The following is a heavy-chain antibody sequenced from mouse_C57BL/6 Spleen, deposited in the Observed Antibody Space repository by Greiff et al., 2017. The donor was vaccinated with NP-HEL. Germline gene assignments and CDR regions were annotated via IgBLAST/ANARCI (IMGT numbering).Heavy chain of an antibody. CDR2: IDPETGGT. CDR1: GYTFTDYE. V-gene: IGHV1-15*01. Sequence: VQVVESGAELVRPGASVTLSCKASGYTFTDYEMHWVKQTPVHGLEWIGAIDPETGGTAYNQKFKGKAILTADKSSSTAYMELRSLTSEDSAVYYCTRRKELGRGAWFAYWGQGTLVTVSA. D-gene: IGHD4-1*01. J-gene: IGHJ3*01. CDR3: TRRKELGRGAWFAY.